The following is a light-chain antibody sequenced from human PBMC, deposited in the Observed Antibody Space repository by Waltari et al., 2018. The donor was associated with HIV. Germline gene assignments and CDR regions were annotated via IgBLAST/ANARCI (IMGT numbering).Light chain of an antibody. CDR2: DVS. Sequence: QSALTQPASVSGSPGQSITISCAGTGAEVGAYNYVAWYQKLPDTVPKLIIYDVSSRPSGVSDRFSGSKSGNTASLTISGLQAEDAGDYYYSSYTTFNTIIFGGGTKLTVL. CDR3: SSYTTFNTII. J-gene: IGLJ2*01. V-gene: IGLV2-14*03. CDR1: GAEVGAYNY.